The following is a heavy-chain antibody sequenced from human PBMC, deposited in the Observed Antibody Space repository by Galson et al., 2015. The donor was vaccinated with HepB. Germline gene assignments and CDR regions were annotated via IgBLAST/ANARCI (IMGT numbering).Heavy chain of an antibody. CDR3: ARGHHRDRGY. J-gene: IGHJ4*02. D-gene: IGHD5-24*01. CDR2: IRSQAYGGTA. V-gene: IGHV3-49*03. CDR1: GFTFGDYA. Sequence: SLRLSCAASGFTFGDYAMSWFRQAPGKGLEWVGFIRSQAYGGTAEHAASVKGRFSISRDDSTNIAYLQMNSLKTEDTAVNYCARGHHRDRGYWGQGTLVTVSS.